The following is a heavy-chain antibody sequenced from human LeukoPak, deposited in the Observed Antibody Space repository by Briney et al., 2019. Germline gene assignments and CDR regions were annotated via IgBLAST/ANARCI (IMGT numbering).Heavy chain of an antibody. V-gene: IGHV1-69*04. D-gene: IGHD5-18*01. CDR1: GGTFSSYA. Sequence: GASVKVSCKASGGTFSSYAISWVRQAPGQGLEWMGRIIPILGIANYAQKFQGRVTITADKSTSTAYMELSSLRSEDTAVYYCARVSSAMVTYFDYWGQGTLVTVSS. J-gene: IGHJ4*02. CDR3: ARVSSAMVTYFDY. CDR2: IIPILGIA.